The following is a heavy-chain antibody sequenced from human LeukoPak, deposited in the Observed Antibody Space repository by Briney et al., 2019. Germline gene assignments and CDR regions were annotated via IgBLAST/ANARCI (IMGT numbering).Heavy chain of an antibody. CDR2: IGTVGDT. Sequence: GGSLRLSCAAFGFTFSSHDMHWVRQIKGKGLEWVSTIGTVGDTYYPGSVKGRFTISRENAKNSLYLQMNSLRAGDTAVYYCARGFVCSSTSCRWGEAFDVWGQGTMVTVSS. J-gene: IGHJ3*01. CDR1: GFTFSSHD. V-gene: IGHV3-13*01. CDR3: ARGFVCSSTSCRWGEAFDV. D-gene: IGHD2-2*01.